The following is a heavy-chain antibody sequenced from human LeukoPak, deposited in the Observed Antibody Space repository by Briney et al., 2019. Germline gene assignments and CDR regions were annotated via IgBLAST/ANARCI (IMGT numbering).Heavy chain of an antibody. CDR3: ARDRPLIRFLEWLPTRYGMDV. CDR1: GGSFSGYY. CDR2: INHSGST. Sequence: SETLSLTCAVYGGSFSGYYWRWIRQPPGKGLEWIGEINHSGSTNYNPSLKSRVTISVDTSKNQFSLKLSSVTAADTAVYYCARDRPLIRFLEWLPTRYGMDVWGQGTTVTVSS. V-gene: IGHV4-34*01. D-gene: IGHD3-3*01. J-gene: IGHJ6*02.